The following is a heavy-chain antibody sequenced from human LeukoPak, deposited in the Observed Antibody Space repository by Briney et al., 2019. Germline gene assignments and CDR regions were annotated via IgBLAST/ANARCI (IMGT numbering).Heavy chain of an antibody. V-gene: IGHV3-7*01. CDR1: GFTFSSYW. D-gene: IGHD3-9*01. J-gene: IGHJ4*02. CDR3: ARSERGILTGYSY. CDR2: IKQDGSEK. Sequence: PGGSLRLSCAASGFTFSSYWMSWVRQAPGKGLEWVADIKQDGSEKYYVDSVKGRFTISRDNAKNSLYLQMNSLRAEDTAVYYCARSERGILTGYSYWGQGTLVTVSS.